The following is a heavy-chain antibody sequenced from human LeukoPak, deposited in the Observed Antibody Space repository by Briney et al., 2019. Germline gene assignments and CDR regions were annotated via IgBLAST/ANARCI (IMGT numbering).Heavy chain of an antibody. D-gene: IGHD3-22*01. Sequence: ASVKVSCKVSGYTLTELSMHWVRQAPGKGLEWMGGFDSEDGETIYAQKFQGRVTMTEDTSTDTAYMELSSLRSEDTAVYYCASSGYYPPLDAFDIWGQGTMVTVSS. J-gene: IGHJ3*02. CDR3: ASSGYYPPLDAFDI. V-gene: IGHV1-24*01. CDR1: GYTLTELS. CDR2: FDSEDGET.